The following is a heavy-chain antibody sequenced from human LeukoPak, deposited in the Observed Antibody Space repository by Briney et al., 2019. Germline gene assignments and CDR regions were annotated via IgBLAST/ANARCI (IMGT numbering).Heavy chain of an antibody. J-gene: IGHJ3*02. CDR3: TRDTMIVVADLMPLYAFDI. CDR2: ISSSSSYI. Sequence: PGGSLRLSCAASGFTFSSYSMNWVRQAPGKGLEWVSSISSSSSYIYYADSVKGRFTISRDNAKNSLYLQMNSLKTEDTAVYYCTRDTMIVVADLMPLYAFDIWGQGTMVTVSS. CDR1: GFTFSSYS. D-gene: IGHD3-22*01. V-gene: IGHV3-21*03.